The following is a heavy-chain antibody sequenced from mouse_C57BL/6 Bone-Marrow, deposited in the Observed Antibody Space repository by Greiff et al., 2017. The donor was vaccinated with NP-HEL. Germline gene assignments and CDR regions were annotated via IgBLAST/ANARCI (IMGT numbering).Heavy chain of an antibody. J-gene: IGHJ4*01. CDR1: GFTFSSYA. D-gene: IGHD1-1*01. CDR3: TRDITTVVAHYYAMDY. V-gene: IGHV5-9-1*02. Sequence: EVQLVESGEGLVKPGGSLKLSCAASGFTFSSYAMSWVRQTPEKRLEWVAYISSGGDYIYYADTVKGRFTISRDNARNTLYLQMSSLKSEDTAMYYCTRDITTVVAHYYAMDYWGQGTSVTVSS. CDR2: ISSGGDYI.